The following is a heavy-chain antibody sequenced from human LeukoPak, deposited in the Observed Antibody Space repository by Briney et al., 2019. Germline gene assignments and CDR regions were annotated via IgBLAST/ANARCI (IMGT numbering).Heavy chain of an antibody. CDR1: GFTFSKFG. D-gene: IGHD3-10*01. J-gene: IGHJ4*02. V-gene: IGHV3-30*02. CDR2: IENDGSSQ. Sequence: GGSLRLSCAASGFTFSKFGIHWVRQAPGKGLEWVTFIENDGSSQNYADSVKGRFTISRDNPKNTVHLQMNSLRAEDTAVYYCARRIITMVRGPIDYWGQGTLVTVSS. CDR3: ARRIITMVRGPIDY.